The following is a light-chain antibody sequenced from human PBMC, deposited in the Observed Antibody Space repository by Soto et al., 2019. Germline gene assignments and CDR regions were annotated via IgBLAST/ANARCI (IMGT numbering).Light chain of an antibody. CDR1: QSVSSN. J-gene: IGKJ5*01. CDR2: GAS. CDR3: QQYNNWLIT. Sequence: EIVMTQSPATLSVSPGERATLSCRASQSVSSNLAWYQQKPGQAPRLLIYGASTRATGIPARFSGSGSGTEFTLTISSLQSEDFAVYYCQQYNNWLITFDQGTRLEIK. V-gene: IGKV3-15*01.